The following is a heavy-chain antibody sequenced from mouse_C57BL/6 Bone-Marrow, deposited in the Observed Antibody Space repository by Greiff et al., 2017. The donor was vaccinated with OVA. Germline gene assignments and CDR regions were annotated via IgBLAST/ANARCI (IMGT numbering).Heavy chain of an antibody. J-gene: IGHJ1*03. Sequence: QVQLQQSGAELVRPGTSVKMSCKASGYTFTNYWIGWAKQRPGHGLEWIGDIYPGGGCTNYNEKFKGKATLTADKSSSTAYMQFSSLTSEDSAIYDCARSSDYGWYFDDWGTGTTVTVSS. D-gene: IGHD2-4*01. CDR2: IYPGGGCT. CDR1: GYTFTNYW. V-gene: IGHV1-63*01. CDR3: ARSSDYGWYFDD.